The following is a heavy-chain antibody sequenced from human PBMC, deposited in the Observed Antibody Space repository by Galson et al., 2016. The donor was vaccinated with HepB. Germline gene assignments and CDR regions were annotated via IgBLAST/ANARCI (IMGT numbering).Heavy chain of an antibody. Sequence: SVKVSCKASGDTFRSNVFTWVRQAPGQGLEWMGGIITMFGTVNYAQKFQDRVTITADISTTTVYMELSSLRSEDTAVYYCARASGMDVWGQGTTVTVSS. V-gene: IGHV1-69*06. CDR2: IITMFGTV. CDR1: GDTFRSNV. J-gene: IGHJ6*02. CDR3: ARASGMDV.